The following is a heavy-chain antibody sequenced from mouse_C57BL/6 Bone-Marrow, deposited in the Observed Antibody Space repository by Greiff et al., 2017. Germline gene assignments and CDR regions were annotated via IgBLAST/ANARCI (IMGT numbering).Heavy chain of an antibody. Sequence: VQLQQSGPELVKPGASVKISCKASGYSFTDYNMNWVKQSNGKSLEWIGVINPNYGTTSYNQKFKGKATLTVDQSSSTAYMQLNSLTSEDSAVYYSAPITTVAPAWFAYWGQGTLVTVSA. V-gene: IGHV1-39*01. J-gene: IGHJ3*01. CDR3: APITTVAPAWFAY. CDR2: INPNYGTT. D-gene: IGHD1-1*01. CDR1: GYSFTDYN.